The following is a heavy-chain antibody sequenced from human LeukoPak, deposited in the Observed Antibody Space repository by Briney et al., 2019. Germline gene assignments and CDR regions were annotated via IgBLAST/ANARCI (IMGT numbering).Heavy chain of an antibody. Sequence: GGSLRLSCTASGFTFSSYAMSWVRQAPGKGLEWVSAMSGSGGSTYYADSVKGRFTISRDNSKNTLYLQMNSLRAEDTAVYYCANAPTTYYDSTDYGMDVWGQGTTVTVSS. CDR1: GFTFSSYA. J-gene: IGHJ6*02. CDR2: MSGSGGST. CDR3: ANAPTTYYDSTDYGMDV. V-gene: IGHV3-23*01. D-gene: IGHD3-22*01.